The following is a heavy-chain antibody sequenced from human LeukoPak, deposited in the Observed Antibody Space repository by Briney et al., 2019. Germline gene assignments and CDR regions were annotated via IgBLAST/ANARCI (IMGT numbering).Heavy chain of an antibody. V-gene: IGHV3-11*04. J-gene: IGHJ3*02. CDR3: ARDLGDFWSAYHDSFDI. D-gene: IGHD3-3*01. CDR2: ISSRATTI. Sequence: GGSLRLSCAASGFTFSDYYMSWIRQAPGKGLEWASYISSRATTIYYANSLKGRFTISRDNAKNSLYLQMNSLRVEDTAVYYCARDLGDFWSAYHDSFDIWGRGTMVTVSS. CDR1: GFTFSDYY.